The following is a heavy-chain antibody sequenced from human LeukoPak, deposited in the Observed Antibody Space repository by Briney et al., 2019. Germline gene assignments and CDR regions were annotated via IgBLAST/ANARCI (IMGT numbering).Heavy chain of an antibody. CDR3: ARDLGWSGYDYYYYGMDV. V-gene: IGHV3-23*01. J-gene: IGHJ6*02. CDR1: GFTFSSYA. CDR2: ISGSGGST. D-gene: IGHD3-3*01. Sequence: GGSLRLSCAASGFTFSSYAMSWVRQAPGKGLEWVSAISGSGGSTYYADSVKGRFTISRDNAKNSLYLQMNSLRAEDTAVYYCARDLGWSGYDYYYYGMDVWGQGTTVTVSS.